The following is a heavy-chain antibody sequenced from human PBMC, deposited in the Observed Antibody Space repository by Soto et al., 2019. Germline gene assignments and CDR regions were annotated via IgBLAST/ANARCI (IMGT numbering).Heavy chain of an antibody. CDR2: ISAYNGNT. CDR3: ARDLVVPVAIAWGSYGMDV. CDR1: GYAFTNYG. J-gene: IGHJ6*02. Sequence: QVQLVQSGAEVKKPGASVKVSCKASGYAFTNYGFTWVRQAPGQGLEWMGWISAYNGNTNYAQKFQGRVRMTTDTSTHTAYMELRSLRSDDTAVYYCARDLVVPVAIAWGSYGMDVWGQGSTVTVSS. V-gene: IGHV1-18*04. D-gene: IGHD2-2*01.